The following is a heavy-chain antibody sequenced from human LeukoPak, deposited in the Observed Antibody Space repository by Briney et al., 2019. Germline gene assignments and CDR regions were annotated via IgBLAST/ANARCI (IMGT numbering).Heavy chain of an antibody. V-gene: IGHV4-61*08. CDR1: GVSIGSGGHY. CDR2: IYSSGST. D-gene: IGHD3-3*02. J-gene: IGHJ6*02. Sequence: SETLSLTCTVSGVSIGSGGHYWTWIRQHPGKGLEWIGRIYSSGSTNYNPSLKSRVTMSVDTSKKQFSLRLSSVTAADTAVYYCATQHSHRDDGMDVWGQGTTVTVSS. CDR3: ATQHSHRDDGMDV.